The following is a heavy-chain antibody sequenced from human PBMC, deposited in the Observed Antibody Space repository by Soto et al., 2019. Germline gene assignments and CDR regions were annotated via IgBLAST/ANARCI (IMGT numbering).Heavy chain of an antibody. CDR3: ATLVADTPLTEYFQH. CDR1: GGSISSYY. Sequence: SETLSLTCTVSGGSISSYYSSWIRQPPGKGLEWIGYIYYSGSTNYNPSLKSRVTISVDTSKNQFSLKLSSVTAADTAVYYCATLVADTPLTEYFQHWGQGTLVTVSS. D-gene: IGHD2-15*01. CDR2: IYYSGST. J-gene: IGHJ1*01. V-gene: IGHV4-59*08.